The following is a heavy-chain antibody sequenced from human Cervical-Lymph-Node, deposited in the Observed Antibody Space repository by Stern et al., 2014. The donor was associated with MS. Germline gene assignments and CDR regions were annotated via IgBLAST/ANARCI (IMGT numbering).Heavy chain of an antibody. CDR2: IYHTGTT. CDR3: ARDNRYETFDI. J-gene: IGHJ3*02. Sequence: QVQLQESGPGLVKPSGTLSLTCAVSAGSIISGNWWSWVRQPPGKGLEWIGEIYHTGTTNSNTSLKSRVTISVDKSKNLFSLKLTSVTAADTAVYYCARDNRYETFDIWGQGAMVTVSS. D-gene: IGHD1-14*01. CDR1: AGSIISGNW. V-gene: IGHV4-4*02.